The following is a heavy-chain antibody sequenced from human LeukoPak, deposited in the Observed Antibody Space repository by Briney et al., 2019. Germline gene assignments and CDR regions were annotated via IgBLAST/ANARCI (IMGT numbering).Heavy chain of an antibody. V-gene: IGHV1-2*02. D-gene: IGHD2-15*01. Sequence: GASVKVSCKASGYTFTGYYMHWVRQAPGQGLEWMGWINPNTGGTNYAQQFQGRVTMTRDTSISTAYMELSSLRSDDTAVSYCAREGKRYGAANREPFEYWGQGTLVTVSS. CDR3: AREGKRYGAANREPFEY. J-gene: IGHJ4*02. CDR1: GYTFTGYY. CDR2: INPNTGGT.